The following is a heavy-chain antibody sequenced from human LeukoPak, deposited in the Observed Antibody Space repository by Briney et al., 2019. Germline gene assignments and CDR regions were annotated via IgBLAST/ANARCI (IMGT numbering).Heavy chain of an antibody. Sequence: GGSLRLSCTGSGFTFSNYRMNWVRQAPGKGLEWISYSNAAGSPVSYAESVQGRFTISRDNAKNSLYLEMNSLRDDDTAVYYCARDRSLSVAGTFDFWGQGSLVTVSS. CDR3: ARDRSLSVAGTFDF. CDR2: SNAAGSPV. CDR1: GFTFSNYR. D-gene: IGHD6-19*01. V-gene: IGHV3-48*02. J-gene: IGHJ4*02.